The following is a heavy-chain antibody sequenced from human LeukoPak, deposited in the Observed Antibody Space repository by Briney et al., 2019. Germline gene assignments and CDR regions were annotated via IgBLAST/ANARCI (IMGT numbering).Heavy chain of an antibody. V-gene: IGHV3-7*03. J-gene: IGHJ4*02. CDR3: ARVVGGLQPYFDY. CDR1: GFTFSSYW. CDR2: IKQDGSEK. D-gene: IGHD5-24*01. Sequence: GGSLRLSCAASGFTFSSYWMSWVRQAPGKGLEWVANIKQDGSEKYYVDSVKGRFTISRDNAKNSLYLQMNSLRAEDTAVYYCARVVGGLQPYFDYWGQGTLVTISS.